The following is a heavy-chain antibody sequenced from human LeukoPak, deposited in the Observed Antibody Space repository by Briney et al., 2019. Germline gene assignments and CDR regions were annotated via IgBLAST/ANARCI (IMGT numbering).Heavy chain of an antibody. CDR2: TNANGAST. CDR3: ARDGGWYKRGLDYYYYMDV. Sequence: PGGSLRLSCAASGFSFDAYGMNWVRQAPGKGLEWVCRTNANGASTAYADSVKGRFTISRDNAKNSPYLQMNRLRAEDTALYYCARDGGWYKRGLDYYYYMDVWGKGTTVTVSS. CDR1: GFSFDAYG. V-gene: IGHV3-20*04. D-gene: IGHD6-19*01. J-gene: IGHJ6*03.